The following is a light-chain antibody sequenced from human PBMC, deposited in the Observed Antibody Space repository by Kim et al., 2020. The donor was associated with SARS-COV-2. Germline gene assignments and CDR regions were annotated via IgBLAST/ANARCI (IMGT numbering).Light chain of an antibody. Sequence: GQSVTLSGTGTSSDVGGHNDVSWYQQHPGKAPKLLIYEVSERPSGVPDRFSGSKSGNTASLTVSGLQSEDEADYYCSSYAGSNIVVFGGGTQLTVL. V-gene: IGLV2-8*01. CDR3: SSYAGSNIVV. CDR1: SSDVGGHND. J-gene: IGLJ2*01. CDR2: EVS.